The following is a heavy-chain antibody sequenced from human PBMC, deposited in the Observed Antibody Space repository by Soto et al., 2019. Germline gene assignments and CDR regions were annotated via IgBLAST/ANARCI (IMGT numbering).Heavy chain of an antibody. CDR1: GFTVGNNY. CDR3: AKGGRGSGSHYNSFGY. Sequence: EVQLVESGGGLIQPGGSLKLSCAASGFTVGNNYRSWVRQAPGKGLEWVSLIYSTGTTKYADSVKGRFTVSRDNAKNTMYLQMNSLRAEDTAVYYCAKGGRGSGSHYNSFGYWGQGTLVTVSS. J-gene: IGHJ4*02. D-gene: IGHD3-10*01. V-gene: IGHV3-53*01. CDR2: IYSTGTT.